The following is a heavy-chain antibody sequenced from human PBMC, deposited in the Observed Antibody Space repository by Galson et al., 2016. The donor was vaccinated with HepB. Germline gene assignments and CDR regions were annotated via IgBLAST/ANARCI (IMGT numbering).Heavy chain of an antibody. D-gene: IGHD2-21*01. CDR3: ARDRLRYCCGDACPEHNWLDP. Sequence: SVKVSCKASGYTFTNYGFSWVRQAPGQGLEWMGWISAYTGNVNYIRKLQGRVTMTTESSTGTASMELRSLRSDDTAIYYCARDRLRYCCGDACPEHNWLDPWGQGTLVTVSS. CDR2: ISAYTGNV. J-gene: IGHJ5*02. CDR1: GYTFTNYG. V-gene: IGHV1-18*01.